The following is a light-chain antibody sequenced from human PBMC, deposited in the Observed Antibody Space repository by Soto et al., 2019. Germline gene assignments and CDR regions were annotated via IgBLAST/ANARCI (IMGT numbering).Light chain of an antibody. CDR3: QQRSNWPPIT. CDR2: DAS. J-gene: IGKJ5*01. Sequence: EIVLTQYPPTLSLSPGERATLSCRASQSVSSYLAWYQQKPGQAPRLLIYDASNRATGIPARFSGSGSGTDFTLTISSLEPEDFAVYYCQQRSNWPPITFGQGTLLEIK. CDR1: QSVSSY. V-gene: IGKV3-11*01.